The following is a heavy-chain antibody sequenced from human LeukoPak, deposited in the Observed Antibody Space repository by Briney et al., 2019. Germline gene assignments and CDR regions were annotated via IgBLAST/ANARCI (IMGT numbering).Heavy chain of an antibody. CDR3: AKDRDDYVWGSYLGAFDI. J-gene: IGHJ3*02. Sequence: GGSLRLSCAASGFTFSSYAMSWVRQAPGKGLEWVSLISGSGGSTYYADSVKGRFTISRDNSKNTLYLQMNSLRAEDTAVFYCAKDRDDYVWGSYLGAFDIWGQGAMVTVSS. V-gene: IGHV3-23*01. D-gene: IGHD3-16*01. CDR1: GFTFSSYA. CDR2: ISGSGGST.